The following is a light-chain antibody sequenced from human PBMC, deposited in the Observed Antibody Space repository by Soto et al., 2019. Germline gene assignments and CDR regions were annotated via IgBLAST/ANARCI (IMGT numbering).Light chain of an antibody. CDR2: EVS. CDR1: SSDVGGYKY. J-gene: IGLJ1*01. Sequence: QSALTQPASVSGSPGQSITLSCTGTSSDVGGYKYVSWYQQHPGKAPKLMIYEVSNRPSGVSNRFSGSKSGSTASLTISGLQAEDEADYYCSSYTSSSPCVFGTGTKVTVL. V-gene: IGLV2-14*01. CDR3: SSYTSSSPCV.